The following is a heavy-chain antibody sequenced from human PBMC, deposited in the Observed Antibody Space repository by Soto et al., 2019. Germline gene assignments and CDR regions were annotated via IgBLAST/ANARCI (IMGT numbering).Heavy chain of an antibody. V-gene: IGHV3-23*01. D-gene: IGHD3-10*01. J-gene: IGHJ4*02. CDR1: GFTFSSYA. Sequence: EVQLLESGGGLVQPGGSLRLSCAASGFTFSSYAMTWVRQAPGKGLEWVSLIGGSGASTYYADSVKGRFTISRDNSKNTLYLQMNSLRAEETSVYYLAKLWFGGLAPLDYWGQGPLVTVSS. CDR3: AKLWFGGLAPLDY. CDR2: IGGSGAST.